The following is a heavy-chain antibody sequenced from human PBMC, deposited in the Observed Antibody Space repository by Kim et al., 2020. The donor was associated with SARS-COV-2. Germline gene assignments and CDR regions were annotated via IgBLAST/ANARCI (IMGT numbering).Heavy chain of an antibody. Sequence: SETLSLTCTVSGGSISSYYWSWIRQPPGKGLEWIGYIYYSGSTNYNPSLKSRVTISVDTSKNQFSLKLSSVTAADTAVYYCAGRAKTTIFGVNYWYFDLWGRGTLVTVSS. J-gene: IGHJ2*01. V-gene: IGHV4-59*13. CDR2: IYYSGST. CDR3: AGRAKTTIFGVNYWYFDL. CDR1: GGSISSYY. D-gene: IGHD3-3*01.